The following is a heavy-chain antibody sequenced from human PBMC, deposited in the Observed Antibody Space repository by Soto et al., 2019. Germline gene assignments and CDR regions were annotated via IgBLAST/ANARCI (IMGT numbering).Heavy chain of an antibody. CDR2: IYYNGNT. J-gene: IGHJ4*02. Sequence: QVQLQESGPGLVKPSETLSLTGTVSGGSISNHYWSWIRQPPGKGLEWIGYIYYNGNTNYNPSLKSRVPMSVDTSKNQFSLKLSSVTAADTAVYYCARSNWYSEYWGQGTLVTVSS. CDR1: GGSISNHY. CDR3: ARSNWYSEY. D-gene: IGHD7-27*01. V-gene: IGHV4-59*11.